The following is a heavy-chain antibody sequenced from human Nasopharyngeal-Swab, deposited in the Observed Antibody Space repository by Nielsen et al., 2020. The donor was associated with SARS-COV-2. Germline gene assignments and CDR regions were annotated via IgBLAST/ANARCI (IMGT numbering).Heavy chain of an antibody. V-gene: IGHV4-34*01. D-gene: IGHD1-26*01. Sequence: SETLSLTCAVYGGSFSGYYWSWIRQPPGKGLEWIAEINHSGRTNYNPSLKSRVTISVDTSKNQFSLKLTSVTAADTAMYYCARIRVEELRGFDYWGQGTLVTVSS. CDR2: INHSGRT. CDR3: ARIRVEELRGFDY. CDR1: GGSFSGYY. J-gene: IGHJ4*02.